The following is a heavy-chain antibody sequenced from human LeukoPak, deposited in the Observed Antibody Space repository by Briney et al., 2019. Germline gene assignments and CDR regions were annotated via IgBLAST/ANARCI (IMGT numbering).Heavy chain of an antibody. D-gene: IGHD5-18*01. V-gene: IGHV1-2*02. Sequence: GASVKVSCKASGYTFTGYYMHWVRQAPGQGLEWMGWINPNSGGTNYARKFQGRVTMTRDTSISTAYMELSRLRSDDTAVYYCARVRTVKRGYSFKYYFDYWGQGTLVTVSS. J-gene: IGHJ4*02. CDR2: INPNSGGT. CDR1: GYTFTGYY. CDR3: ARVRTVKRGYSFKYYFDY.